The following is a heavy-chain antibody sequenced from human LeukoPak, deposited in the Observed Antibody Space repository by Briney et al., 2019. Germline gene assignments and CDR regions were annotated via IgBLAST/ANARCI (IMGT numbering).Heavy chain of an antibody. CDR3: ARETTVVTSWYFDL. CDR2: INWNGGST. CDR1: GFTFSSYG. D-gene: IGHD4-23*01. Sequence: GSLRLSCAASGFTFSSYGMHWVRQAPGKGLEWVSGINWNGGSTGYADSVKGRFTISRDNAKNSLYLQMNSLRAEDTALYYCARETTVVTSWYFDLWGRGTLVTVSS. V-gene: IGHV3-20*04. J-gene: IGHJ2*01.